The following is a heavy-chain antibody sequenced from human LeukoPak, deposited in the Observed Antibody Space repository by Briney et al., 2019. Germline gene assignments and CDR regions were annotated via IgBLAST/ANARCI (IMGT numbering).Heavy chain of an antibody. CDR3: ARDPGHYSLNYYYYGMDV. D-gene: IGHD2-21*01. CDR1: GFTFSSYG. CDR2: IWYDGSNK. V-gene: IGHV3-33*01. Sequence: GRFLRLSCAASGFTFSSYGMHWVRQAPGKGLEWVAVIWYDGSNKYYADSVKGRFTISRDNSKNTLYLQMNSLRAEDTAVYYCARDPGHYSLNYYYYGMDVWGQGTTVTVSS. J-gene: IGHJ6*02.